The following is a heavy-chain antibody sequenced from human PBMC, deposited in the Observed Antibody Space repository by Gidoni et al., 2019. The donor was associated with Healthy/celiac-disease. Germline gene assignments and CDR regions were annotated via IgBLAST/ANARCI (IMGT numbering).Heavy chain of an antibody. J-gene: IGHJ4*02. Sequence: EVQLVASGGGLVQPGGSLRLSCAASGSPVSSNYMSLVRQAPGTGLEWVSVIPRGGSTYYADSVEGRFTISRDNSKNTLYLQMNSLRAEDTAVYYCARDYGGFIDDWGQGTLVTVSS. CDR1: GSPVSSNY. V-gene: IGHV3-66*01. CDR2: IPRGGST. D-gene: IGHD4-17*01. CDR3: ARDYGGFIDD.